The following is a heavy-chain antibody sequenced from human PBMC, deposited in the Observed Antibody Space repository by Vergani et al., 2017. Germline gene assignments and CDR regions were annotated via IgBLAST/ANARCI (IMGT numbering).Heavy chain of an antibody. D-gene: IGHD6-25*01. CDR2: ISSSSSTI. J-gene: IGHJ6*03. Sequence: EVQLLESGGGLVQPGGSLRLSCAASGFTFSSYSMNWVRQAPGKGLEWVSYISSSSSTIYYADSVKGRFTISRDNAKNSLYLQMNSLRAEDTAVYYCARDSRYYYYMDVWGKGTTVTVSS. CDR1: GFTFSSYS. CDR3: ARDSRYYYYMDV. V-gene: IGHV3-48*04.